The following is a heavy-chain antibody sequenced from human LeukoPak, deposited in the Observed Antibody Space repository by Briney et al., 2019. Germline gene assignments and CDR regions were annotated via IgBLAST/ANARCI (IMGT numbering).Heavy chain of an antibody. D-gene: IGHD3-16*01. V-gene: IGHV1-18*01. CDR3: AREGLGELTLDC. J-gene: IGHJ4*02. CDR2: ISTDNGDT. CDR1: GYTFTSYG. Sequence: ASVKVSCKASGYTFTSYGISWVRQAPGQGLEWMGWISTDNGDTNYAQKLQGRVTMTTDTSTSTAYMELRSLRSDDTAVYYCAREGLGELTLDCWGQGALVTVSS.